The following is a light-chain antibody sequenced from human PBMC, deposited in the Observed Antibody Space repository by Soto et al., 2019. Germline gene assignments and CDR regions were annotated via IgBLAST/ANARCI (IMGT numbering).Light chain of an antibody. CDR2: GAS. CDR1: QSLNSD. CDR3: QQYNSWPLT. Sequence: ETVMTQSPATLSMSPGERATLSCRASQSLNSDLAWYQQKPGQAPRLLIYGASTRATGIPGRFSGSGSGTEFTLTISSLQSEDCAVYYCQQYNSWPLTFGGGTKVDIK. V-gene: IGKV3-15*01. J-gene: IGKJ4*01.